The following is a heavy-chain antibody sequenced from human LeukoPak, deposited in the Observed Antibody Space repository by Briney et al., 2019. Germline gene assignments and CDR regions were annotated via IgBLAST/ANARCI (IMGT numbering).Heavy chain of an antibody. V-gene: IGHV1-2*02. CDR3: ARQGALVKRIDY. D-gene: IGHD6-13*01. CDR2: INPNSGGT. CDR1: GYTFTGYY. J-gene: IGHJ4*02. Sequence: ASVKVSCKASGYTFTGYYMHWVRQAPGQGIEWMGWINPNSGGTNYAQKFQGRVTMTRDTSINTAYMELSRLRSDDTAVYYCARQGALVKRIDYWGQGTLVTVSS.